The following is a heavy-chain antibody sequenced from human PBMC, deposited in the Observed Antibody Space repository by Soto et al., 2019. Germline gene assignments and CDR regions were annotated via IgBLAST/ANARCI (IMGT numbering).Heavy chain of an antibody. Sequence: GGSLRLSCAASGIPVSSNYMTWVRQAPGKGLEWVSVLHSGGDTYYADSVKGRFTISRDNSKNTLYLQMNSLRAEDTAVYYCAKVGMGNVDYYDSSGYPHGMDVWGQGTTVTVSS. V-gene: IGHV3-53*05. J-gene: IGHJ6*02. CDR2: LHSGGDT. D-gene: IGHD3-22*01. CDR3: AKVGMGNVDYYDSSGYPHGMDV. CDR1: GIPVSSNY.